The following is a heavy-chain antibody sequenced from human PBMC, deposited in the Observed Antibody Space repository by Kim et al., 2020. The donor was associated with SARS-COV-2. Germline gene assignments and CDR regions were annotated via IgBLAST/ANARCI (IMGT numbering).Heavy chain of an antibody. CDR1: GYTLTELS. V-gene: IGHV1-24*01. CDR3: ARLDSSGYYKEYYLDY. D-gene: IGHD3-22*01. Sequence: ASVKVSCKVSGYTLTELSMHWVRQAPGKGLEWMGGFDPEDGETIYAQKFQGRLTMTEDTSTDTAYMELSSLRSEDTAVYYCARLDSSGYYKEYYLDYWGQGTLVTVSS. J-gene: IGHJ4*02. CDR2: FDPEDGET.